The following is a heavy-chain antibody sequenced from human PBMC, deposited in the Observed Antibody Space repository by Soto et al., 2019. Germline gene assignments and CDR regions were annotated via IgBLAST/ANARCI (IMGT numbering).Heavy chain of an antibody. V-gene: IGHV3-23*01. J-gene: IGHJ4*02. CDR3: AKHRYHSTPLYDSLEY. CDR2: ISGSGSVT. CDR1: GFTFKSFA. D-gene: IGHD3-22*01. Sequence: GGSLRLCCAASGFTFKSFAMTWVRQAPGKGLEWVSYISGSGSVTYSADSVRGRFTISRDNSKNTLYLHMNSLGAEDTAIYYCAKHRYHSTPLYDSLEYWGQGTLVTVSS.